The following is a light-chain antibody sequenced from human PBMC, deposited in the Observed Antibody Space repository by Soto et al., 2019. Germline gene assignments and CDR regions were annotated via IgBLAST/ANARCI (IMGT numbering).Light chain of an antibody. CDR2: DAS. CDR3: QKSGT. CDR1: QSVSNH. J-gene: IGKJ5*01. V-gene: IGKV3-11*01. Sequence: EIVLTQSPATLSLSPGERATLSCRASQSVSNHLGWYHQKPGQAPRLLIYDASNRATAIPARFSGSGSGTDFTLTISSLEPEDFAVYYCQKSGTFGQGTRLEIK.